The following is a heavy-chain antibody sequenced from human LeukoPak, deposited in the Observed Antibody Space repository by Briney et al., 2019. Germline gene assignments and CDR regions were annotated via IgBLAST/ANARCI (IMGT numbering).Heavy chain of an antibody. J-gene: IGHJ5*02. CDR2: INAGNGNT. CDR3: ARGLSFSRGHTVTTWFDP. CDR1: GYTFTSYA. Sequence: ASVKVSCKASGYTFTSYAMHWVRQAPGQRLEWMGWINAGNGNTKYSQKFQGRVTITRDTSASTAYMELSSLRSEDTAVYYCARGLSFSRGHTVTTWFDPWGQGTLVTVSS. D-gene: IGHD4-17*01. V-gene: IGHV1-3*01.